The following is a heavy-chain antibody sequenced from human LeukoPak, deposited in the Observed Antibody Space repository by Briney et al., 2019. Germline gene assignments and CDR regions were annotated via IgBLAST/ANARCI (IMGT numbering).Heavy chain of an antibody. Sequence: GASVKVSCKASGGTFSSYAISWVRQAPGQGLECMGGIIPIFGTANYAQKFQGRVTITTDESTSTAYMELSSLRSEDTAVYCCRSRGGNYVDYYYMTVWGKGTTVSVSS. D-gene: IGHD1-26*01. J-gene: IGHJ6*03. V-gene: IGHV1-69*05. CDR1: GGTFSSYA. CDR2: IIPIFGTA. CDR3: RSRGGNYVDYYYMTV.